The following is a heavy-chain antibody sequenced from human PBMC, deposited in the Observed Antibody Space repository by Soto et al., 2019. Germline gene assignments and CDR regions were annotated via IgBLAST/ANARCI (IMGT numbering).Heavy chain of an antibody. Sequence: AGSLRLSSAASGFTFSSYSMNWVRQAPGKGLEWVSSISSSSSYIYYADSVKGRFTISRDNAKNSLYLQMNSLRAEDTAVYYCARARRIDYSNYEGGSYYYYGMDVWGQGTTVTVSS. V-gene: IGHV3-21*01. D-gene: IGHD4-4*01. CDR1: GFTFSSYS. CDR3: ARARRIDYSNYEGGSYYYYGMDV. CDR2: ISSSSSYI. J-gene: IGHJ6*02.